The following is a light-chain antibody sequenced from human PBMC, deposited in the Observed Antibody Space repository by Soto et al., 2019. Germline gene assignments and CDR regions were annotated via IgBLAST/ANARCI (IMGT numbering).Light chain of an antibody. CDR2: DGS. J-gene: IGLJ3*02. Sequence: QSALTQPASVSGSPGQSITISCTGTSSDVGSYNLVSWYQQHPGKAPKLMIYDGSKRPSGVSNRFSGSKSGNTASLTISGLQAEDESYYYCCSYAGSMVFGGGTKLTVL. CDR3: CSYAGSMV. V-gene: IGLV2-23*01. CDR1: SSDVGSYNL.